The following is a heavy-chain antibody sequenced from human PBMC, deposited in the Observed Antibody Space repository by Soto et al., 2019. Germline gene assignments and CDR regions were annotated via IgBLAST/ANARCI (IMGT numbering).Heavy chain of an antibody. D-gene: IGHD3-22*01. CDR2: IIPILGIA. Sequence: SVKVSCKASGGTFSSYTISWVRQAPGQGLEWMGRIIPILGIANYAQKFQGRVTITADKSTSTAYMELSSLRSEDTAVYYCARVALDSSGAFDIWGQGTMVTVSS. V-gene: IGHV1-69*02. CDR1: GGTFSSYT. CDR3: ARVALDSSGAFDI. J-gene: IGHJ3*02.